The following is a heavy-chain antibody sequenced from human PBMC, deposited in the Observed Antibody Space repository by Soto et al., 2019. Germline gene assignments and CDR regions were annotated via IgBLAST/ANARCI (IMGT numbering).Heavy chain of an antibody. CDR3: PKSSAIGKSNGMDV. CDR2: LTGSSGST. J-gene: IGHJ6*02. D-gene: IGHD1-26*01. Sequence: EVQLLESGGGLVQPGGSLRLSCAASGFTLDTYIMYWVRQAPGKGLEWVSALTGSSGSTYYADSVRGRFTTSRDTSKSTLFLQMNSLRPEDTAVYYCPKSSAIGKSNGMDVWGQGTPVTVSS. V-gene: IGHV3-23*01. CDR1: GFTLDTYI.